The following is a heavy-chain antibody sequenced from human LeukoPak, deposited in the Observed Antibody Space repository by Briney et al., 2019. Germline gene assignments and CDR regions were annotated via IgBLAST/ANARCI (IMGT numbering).Heavy chain of an antibody. D-gene: IGHD2-21*01. J-gene: IGHJ4*02. CDR1: GFTFSQYW. CDR2: IGEDGSEI. Sequence: PGGSLRLSCAASGFTFSQYWMSWVRQAPGKGLEWVANIGEDGSEIYYVDSVKGRFTISRDNAKNSLYLQMNSLRAEDTAVYYCATNSGWRFDYWGQGTLATVSS. V-gene: IGHV3-7*02. CDR3: ATNSGWRFDY.